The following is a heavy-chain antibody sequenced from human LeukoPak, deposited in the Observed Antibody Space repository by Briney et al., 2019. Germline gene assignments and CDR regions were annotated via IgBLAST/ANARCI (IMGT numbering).Heavy chain of an antibody. Sequence: SETLSLTCTVSGGSISSSSHYWGWIRQPPGKGLEWIGIVYHSGFTYYNPSLNSRVTLSVDTSNNQFSLELNSVTASDTAAYYCARRFCTTTTCYFFDSWGQGTLVTVSS. CDR3: ARRFCTTTTCYFFDS. V-gene: IGHV4-39*01. CDR2: VYHSGFT. J-gene: IGHJ4*02. CDR1: GGSISSSSHY. D-gene: IGHD2-2*01.